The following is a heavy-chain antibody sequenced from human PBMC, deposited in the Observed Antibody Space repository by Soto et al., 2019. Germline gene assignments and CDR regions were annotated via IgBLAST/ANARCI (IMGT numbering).Heavy chain of an antibody. CDR3: ARDSGSWFDP. CDR1: GGTFSSYT. D-gene: IGHD3-10*01. Sequence: VEVPCKASGGTFSSYTISWVRQAPGQGLEWMGRIIPILGIANYAQKFQGRVTITADKSTSTAYMELSSLRSEDTAVYYCARDSGSWFDPWGQGTLVTVSS. V-gene: IGHV1-69*10. J-gene: IGHJ5*02. CDR2: IIPILGIA.